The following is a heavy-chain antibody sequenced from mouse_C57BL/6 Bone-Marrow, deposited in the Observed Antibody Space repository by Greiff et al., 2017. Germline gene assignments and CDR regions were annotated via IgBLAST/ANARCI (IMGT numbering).Heavy chain of an antibody. D-gene: IGHD1-1*01. CDR1: GYTFTSYG. J-gene: IGHJ2*01. Sequence: QVQLQQSGAELARPGASVKLSCKASGYTFTSYGISWVKQSTGQGLEWIGEIYPRSGNTYYNEKFKGKDTLTADKSSSTAYMELRSLTSEDSAVYYCARGLRPYYFDYWGQGTTLTVDS. CDR2: IYPRSGNT. CDR3: ARGLRPYYFDY. V-gene: IGHV1-81*01.